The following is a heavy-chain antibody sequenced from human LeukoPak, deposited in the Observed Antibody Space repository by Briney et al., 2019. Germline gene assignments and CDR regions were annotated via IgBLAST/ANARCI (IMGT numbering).Heavy chain of an antibody. CDR2: ISAYNGDT. Sequence: GASVKVSCKASGYTFISYGIGWVRQAPGQGLEWMGWISAYNGDTNYAQKLQDRVTMTTDTSTSTVYMELRSLRSDDTAVYYCARDEPIVGATWYYDYWGQGTLVTVSS. CDR3: ARDEPIVGATWYYDY. V-gene: IGHV1-18*01. J-gene: IGHJ4*02. D-gene: IGHD1-26*01. CDR1: GYTFISYG.